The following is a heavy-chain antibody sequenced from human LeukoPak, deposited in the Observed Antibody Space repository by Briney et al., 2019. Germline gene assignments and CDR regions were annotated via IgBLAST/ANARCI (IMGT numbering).Heavy chain of an antibody. J-gene: IGHJ4*02. CDR1: GGSISSGSYY. CDR2: IYTSGST. Sequence: SQTLSLTCTVSGGSISSGSYYWSWIRQPAGKGLEWIGRIYTSGSTNYNPSLKSRVTISVDTSKNQFSLKLSSVTAADTAVYYCARGTAVAGKVDYWGQGTLVTVSS. CDR3: ARGTAVAGKVDY. V-gene: IGHV4-61*02. D-gene: IGHD6-19*01.